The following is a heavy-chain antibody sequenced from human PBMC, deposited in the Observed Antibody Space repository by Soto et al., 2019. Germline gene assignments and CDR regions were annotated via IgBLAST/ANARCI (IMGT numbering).Heavy chain of an antibody. V-gene: IGHV1-8*01. J-gene: IGHJ4*02. Sequence: QVQLVQSGAEVKKPGASVMVSCKASGYTFTSYDIAWVRRATGQGLEWMGWLNTNSGNTGYAQRFQGRVTMTRDTSISTVYMELSSLKSEDTAVYYCARGWGNSAGTAGDFDYWGQGTLVTVSS. CDR2: LNTNSGNT. CDR3: ARGWGNSAGTAGDFDY. D-gene: IGHD1-1*01. CDR1: GYTFTSYD.